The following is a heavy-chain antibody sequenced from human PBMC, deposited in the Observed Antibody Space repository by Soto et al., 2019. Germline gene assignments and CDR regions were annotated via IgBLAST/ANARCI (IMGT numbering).Heavy chain of an antibody. Sequence: QVQLVESGGGVVQPGRSLRLSCAASEFTFNRHAMHWVRQAPGKGLEWVAAISHDGRIKYYADSVKGRFTISRDNSMNTRDRQMTSRRAKDTAILLCARVSGHVNATLHGPCDYWGQGTLVTVSS. CDR1: EFTFNRHA. D-gene: IGHD2-21*01. V-gene: IGHV3-30*04. J-gene: IGHJ4*02. CDR2: ISHDGRIK. CDR3: ARVSGHVNATLHGPCDY.